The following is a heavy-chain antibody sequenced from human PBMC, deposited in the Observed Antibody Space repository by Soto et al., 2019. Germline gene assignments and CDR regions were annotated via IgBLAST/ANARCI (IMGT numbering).Heavy chain of an antibody. J-gene: IGHJ3*01. CDR2: INPNGGST. D-gene: IGHD4-4*01. V-gene: IGHV1-46*03. Sequence: QMQLVQSGAEVKKPGASVRVSCKASGYTFTNYYIDWVRQAPGQGLEWMGIINPNGGSTTYVQKFQGRVTITRDTSTSTVYMELSSLRSEDTAVYYCARAAWTTGTNRLNDVFDVWGQGTMVTVSS. CDR1: GYTFTNYY. CDR3: ARAAWTTGTNRLNDVFDV.